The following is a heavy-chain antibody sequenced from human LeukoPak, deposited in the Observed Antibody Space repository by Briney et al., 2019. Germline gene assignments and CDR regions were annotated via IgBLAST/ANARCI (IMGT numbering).Heavy chain of an antibody. CDR1: GGFLNNYY. V-gene: IGHV4-59*08. CDR3: AREGEDTVAYYYYYMDV. Sequence: PSETLTLPCTVSGGFLNNYYWSWIRQPPGKGLEWVGYIFYRGGPNYNPSLKSRVTISVDTSKNQFSLKLSSVTAADTAVYYCAREGEDTVAYYYYYMDVWGKGTTVTVSS. J-gene: IGHJ6*03. D-gene: IGHD3-10*01. CDR2: IFYRGGP.